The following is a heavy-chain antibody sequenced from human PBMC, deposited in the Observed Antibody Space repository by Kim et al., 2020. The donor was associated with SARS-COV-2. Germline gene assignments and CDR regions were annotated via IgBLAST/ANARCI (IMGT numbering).Heavy chain of an antibody. CDR3: ANHDLYYYDSSGQTGDY. CDR1: GFTFSSYG. Sequence: GGSLRLSCAASGFTFSSYGMHWVRQAPGKGLEWVAVISYDGSNKYYADSVKGRFTISRDNSKNTLYLQMNSLRAEDTAVYYCANHDLYYYDSSGQTGDYWGQGTLVTVSS. J-gene: IGHJ4*02. D-gene: IGHD3-22*01. CDR2: ISYDGSNK. V-gene: IGHV3-30*18.